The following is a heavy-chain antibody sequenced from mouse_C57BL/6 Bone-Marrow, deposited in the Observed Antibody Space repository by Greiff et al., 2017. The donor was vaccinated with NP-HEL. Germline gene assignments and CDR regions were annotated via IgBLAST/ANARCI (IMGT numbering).Heavy chain of an antibody. J-gene: IGHJ3*01. D-gene: IGHD1-1*01. CDR1: GYSFTDYN. CDR3: ARGVSYYGNPPAWFAY. Sequence: EVKLMESGPELVKPGASVKISCKASGYSFTDYNMNWVKQSNGKSLEWIGVINPNYGTTSYNQKFKGKATLTVDQSSSTAYMQLNSLTSEDSAVYYCARGVSYYGNPPAWFAYWGQGTLVTVSA. CDR2: INPNYGTT. V-gene: IGHV1-39*01.